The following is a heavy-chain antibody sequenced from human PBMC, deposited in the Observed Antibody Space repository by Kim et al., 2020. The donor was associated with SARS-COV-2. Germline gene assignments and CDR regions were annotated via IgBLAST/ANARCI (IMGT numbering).Heavy chain of an antibody. Sequence: GGSLRLSCAASGFTFSSYAMSWVRQAPGKGLEWVSAISGSGGSTYYADSVRGRFTISRDNSKNTLYLQMNSLRAEDTAVYYCAKVQPHFVVVVAALDYWGQGTLVTVSS. J-gene: IGHJ4*02. CDR2: ISGSGGST. D-gene: IGHD2-15*01. CDR3: AKVQPHFVVVVAALDY. V-gene: IGHV3-23*01. CDR1: GFTFSSYA.